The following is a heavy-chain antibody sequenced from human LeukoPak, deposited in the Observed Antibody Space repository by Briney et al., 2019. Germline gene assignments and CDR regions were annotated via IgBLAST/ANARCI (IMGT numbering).Heavy chain of an antibody. V-gene: IGHV3-30*03. Sequence: GRSLRLSCAASGFTFSSYGMHWVRQAPGKGLEWVAVISYDGSNKYYADSVKGRFTISRGNSKNTLYLQMNSLRAEDTAVYYCAVILWIQLWFQYDTPPFDIWGQGTMVTVSS. D-gene: IGHD5-18*01. CDR2: ISYDGSNK. J-gene: IGHJ3*02. CDR1: GFTFSSYG. CDR3: AVILWIQLWFQYDTPPFDI.